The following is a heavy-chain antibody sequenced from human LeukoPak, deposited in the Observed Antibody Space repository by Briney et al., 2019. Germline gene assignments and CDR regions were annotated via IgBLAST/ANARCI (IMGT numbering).Heavy chain of an antibody. Sequence: GGSLRLSCAASGFTFSSYAMSWVRQAPGKGLEWVSAISGSGGSTFYADSVKGRFTISRDNSKDTLYLQMNSLRAEDTAVYYCARSYYYDSSGSYYFDYWGQGTLVTVSS. CDR2: ISGSGGST. D-gene: IGHD3-22*01. J-gene: IGHJ4*02. V-gene: IGHV3-23*01. CDR1: GFTFSSYA. CDR3: ARSYYYDSSGSYYFDY.